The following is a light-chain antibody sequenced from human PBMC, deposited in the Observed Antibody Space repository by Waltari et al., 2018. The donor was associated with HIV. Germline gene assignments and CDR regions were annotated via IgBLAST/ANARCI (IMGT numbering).Light chain of an antibody. J-gene: IGKJ3*01. Sequence: DIQMNQSPSSLSASVGDRVTITCQASQDISSYLNWYQQKPGKAPKLLIYDASDLETGVPSRFSGSGSGTDVTFTISSLQPADIATYYCQQYDNVPVTFGPGTKVEIK. CDR1: QDISSY. V-gene: IGKV1-33*01. CDR3: QQYDNVPVT. CDR2: DAS.